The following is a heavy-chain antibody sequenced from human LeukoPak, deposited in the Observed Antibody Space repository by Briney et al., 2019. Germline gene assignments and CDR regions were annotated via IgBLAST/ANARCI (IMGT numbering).Heavy chain of an antibody. CDR3: ARGFGELPDY. J-gene: IGHJ4*02. CDR1: GFTFSSYE. Sequence: GGSLRLSCAASGFTFSSYEMNWVRQAPGKGLEWVAIISYDGNNKYYADSVKDRFTISRDNSKNTLYLQMNTLRAEDTAVYYCARGFGELPDYWGQGTLVTVSS. CDR2: ISYDGNNK. D-gene: IGHD3-10*01. V-gene: IGHV3-30-3*01.